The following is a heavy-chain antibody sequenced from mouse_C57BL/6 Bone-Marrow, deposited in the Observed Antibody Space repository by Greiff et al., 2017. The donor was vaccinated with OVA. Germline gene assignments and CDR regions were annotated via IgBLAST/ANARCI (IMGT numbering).Heavy chain of an antibody. CDR1: GYSFTGYY. J-gene: IGHJ2*01. D-gene: IGHD2-4*01. CDR2: INPSTGGT. CDR3: AGDYYDYGYYFDY. V-gene: IGHV1-42*01. Sequence: EVQLQQSGPELVKPGASVKISCKASGYSFTGYYMNWVKQSPEKSLEWIGEINPSTGGTTYNQKFKAKATLTVDKSSSTAYMQLKSLTSEDSAVYYCAGDYYDYGYYFDYWGQGTTLTVSS.